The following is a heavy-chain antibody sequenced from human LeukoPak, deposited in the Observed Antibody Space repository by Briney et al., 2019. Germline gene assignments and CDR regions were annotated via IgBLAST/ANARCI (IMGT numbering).Heavy chain of an antibody. D-gene: IGHD3-10*01. CDR2: ISYDGSNE. CDR3: ARGDRGVIIGYNGLDV. Sequence: GGSLRLSCAASGFPLRNYALHWVRQAPGEGLEWVAVISYDGSNEKYANSVKGRFTISRDNSKNTLYLQMNSLRSEDTALYYCARGDRGVIIGYNGLDVWGQGTAVTVSS. V-gene: IGHV3-30-3*01. J-gene: IGHJ6*02. CDR1: GFPLRNYA.